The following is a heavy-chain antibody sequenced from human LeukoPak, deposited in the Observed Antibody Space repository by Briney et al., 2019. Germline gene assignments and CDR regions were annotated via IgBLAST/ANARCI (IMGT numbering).Heavy chain of an antibody. Sequence: ETLSPTCTVSGGSISSSSYYWGWIRQAPGKGLEWLSYISSSSNTIYYADSVKGRFTISRDNAKNSLFLQMNSLRAEDTAVYYCARGPSGYHNTGGQGTLVTVSS. CDR3: ARGPSGYHNT. CDR2: ISSSSNTI. J-gene: IGHJ4*02. V-gene: IGHV3-48*01. D-gene: IGHD5-12*01. CDR1: GGSISSSS.